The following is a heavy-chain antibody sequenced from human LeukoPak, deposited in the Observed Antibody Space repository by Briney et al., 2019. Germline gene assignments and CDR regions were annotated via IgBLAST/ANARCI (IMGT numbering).Heavy chain of an antibody. V-gene: IGHV3-21*01. CDR3: ARGVGANPYYYYYMDV. J-gene: IGHJ6*03. D-gene: IGHD1-26*01. CDR2: ISSSSSYI. Sequence: GGSLRLSCAASGFTFSSYSMNWVRQAPGKGLEWVSSISSSSSYIYYADSVKGRFTISRDNAKNSLYLQMNSLRAEDTAVYYCARGVGANPYYYYYMDVWGKGTTVTISS. CDR1: GFTFSSYS.